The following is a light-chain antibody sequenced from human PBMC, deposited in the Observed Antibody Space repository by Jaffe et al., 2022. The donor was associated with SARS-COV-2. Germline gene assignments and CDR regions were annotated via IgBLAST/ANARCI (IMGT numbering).Light chain of an antibody. CDR1: QSISTN. CDR2: GPS. CDR3: QHYYNRPPWT. J-gene: IGKJ1*01. Sequence: EIVMTQSPVTLSVSPGESATLSCRASQSISTNLAWYQQKPGQAPRLLIYGPSTRATGVPARFSVSGSGTEFTLTISSLQSEDFAVYYCQHYYNRPPWTFGQGTKVEIK. V-gene: IGKV3-15*01.